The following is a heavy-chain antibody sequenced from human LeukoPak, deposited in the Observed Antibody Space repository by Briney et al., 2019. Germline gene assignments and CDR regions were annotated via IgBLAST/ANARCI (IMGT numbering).Heavy chain of an antibody. D-gene: IGHD3-16*02. V-gene: IGHV4-61*01. J-gene: IGHJ3*02. CDR1: GGSISSSSYY. Sequence: WETLSLTCTASGGSISSSSYYWGWIRQPPGKGLEWIGYIYYSGSTNYNPSLKSRVTISVDTSKNQFSLKLSSVTAADTAVYYCARDRPIDDYVWGSYRHDAFDIWGQGTMVTVSS. CDR2: IYYSGST. CDR3: ARDRPIDDYVWGSYRHDAFDI.